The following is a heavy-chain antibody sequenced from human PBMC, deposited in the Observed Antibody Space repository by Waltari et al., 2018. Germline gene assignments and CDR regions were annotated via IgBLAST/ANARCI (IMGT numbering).Heavy chain of an antibody. CDR3: AKDLDSSNWFGGGDH. J-gene: IGHJ1*01. CDR1: GFSFDSYA. D-gene: IGHD3-10*01. Sequence: ELLESAGDVVQPGGSLRISCAASGFSFDSYAMIWVRQAPGRGQEWVALISVSGSNAHYADSGRGLFTISRDDSRATLYLQMNSLRDDDTAVYYCAKDLDSSNWFGGGDHWGQGARVTVSS. V-gene: IGHV3-23*01. CDR2: ISVSGSNA.